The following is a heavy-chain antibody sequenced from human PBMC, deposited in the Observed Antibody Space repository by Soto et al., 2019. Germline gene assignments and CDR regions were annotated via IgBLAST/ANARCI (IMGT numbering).Heavy chain of an antibody. D-gene: IGHD2-15*01. CDR2: IYYSGST. J-gene: IGHJ6*03. CDR3: ARSPLYCSGGSCYPYYYYYYMDV. V-gene: IGHV4-39*01. CDR1: GGSISSSSYY. Sequence: PSETLSLTCTVSGGSISSSSYYWGWIRQPPGKGLEWIGSIYYSGSTYYNPSLKSRVTISVDTSKNQFSLKLSSVTAADTAVYYCARSPLYCSGGSCYPYYYYYYMDVWGKGTTVTV.